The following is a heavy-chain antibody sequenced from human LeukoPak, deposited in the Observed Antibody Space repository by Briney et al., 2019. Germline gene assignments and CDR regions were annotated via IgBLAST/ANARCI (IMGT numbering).Heavy chain of an antibody. J-gene: IGHJ4*02. D-gene: IGHD3-22*01. CDR1: GGSISSYY. CDR3: AREVSNPYYYDSSGCFDY. CDR2: IYYSGST. V-gene: IGHV4-59*01. Sequence: SETLSLICTVSGGSISSYYWSWIRQPPGKGLEWIGYIYYSGSTNYNLSLKSRVTISVDTSKNQFSLKLSSVTAADTAVYYCAREVSNPYYYDSSGCFDYWGQGTLVTVSS.